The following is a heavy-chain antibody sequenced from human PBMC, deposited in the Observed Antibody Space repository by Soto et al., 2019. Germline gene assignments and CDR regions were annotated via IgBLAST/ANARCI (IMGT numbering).Heavy chain of an antibody. CDR1: GGSISRYY. J-gene: IGHJ5*02. D-gene: IGHD6-19*01. CDR2: LYNAGST. V-gene: IGHV4-59*01. CDR3: ARAVEQWLVRGSNWFDP. Sequence: PSETLSLTCTVSGGSISRYYWSWIRQPPGKGLEWIGYLYNAGSTIYNPSLKSRVTISVDMSQNQFSLNLNYVTAADTAVYYCARAVEQWLVRGSNWFDPWGQGTLVTVSS.